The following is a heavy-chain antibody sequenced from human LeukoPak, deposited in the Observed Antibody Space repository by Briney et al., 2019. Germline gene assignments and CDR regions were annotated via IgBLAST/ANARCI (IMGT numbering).Heavy chain of an antibody. CDR3: TSWGDTTAEYFQR. J-gene: IGHJ1*01. CDR2: INPDGRDT. D-gene: IGHD2-21*02. V-gene: IGHV3-7*01. Sequence: GGSLRLSCVVSGFTFNRCWMNWVRQAPGKGLEWVAHINPDGRDTYYVDSVKGRFTISRDNAQNSMYLRMNSLRVEDTAVYYCTSWGDTTAEYFQRWGQGTLVTVSS. CDR1: GFTFNRCW.